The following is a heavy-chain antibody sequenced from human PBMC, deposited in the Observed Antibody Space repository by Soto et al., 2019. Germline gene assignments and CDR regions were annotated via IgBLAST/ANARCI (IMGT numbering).Heavy chain of an antibody. J-gene: IGHJ4*02. D-gene: IGHD3-10*01. V-gene: IGHV3-23*01. CDR1: GLTFGSRA. CDR2: ITDTGGDA. Sequence: GGSLRLSCVASGLTFGSRAMSWVRQAPGEGLQWVSTITDTGGDAKYADSVRGRFVISRDNSKKTLYLQMTSLTAEDSAMYYCARGSTDSYPGSRIFDFWGRGTLVTVSS. CDR3: ARGSTDSYPGSRIFDF.